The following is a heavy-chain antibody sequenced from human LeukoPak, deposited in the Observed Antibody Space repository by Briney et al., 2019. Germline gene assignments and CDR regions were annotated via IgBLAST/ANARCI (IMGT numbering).Heavy chain of an antibody. CDR3: AKETRSSSF. Sequence: GGSLRLSCEASGLTFSSYWMSWVRQAPGKGLEWVANIKQDGSEKYYVDSVKGRFTISRDNAKNSLYLQMNSLRDEDTAMYYCAKETRSSSFWGQGTLVTVSS. D-gene: IGHD6-6*01. J-gene: IGHJ4*02. V-gene: IGHV3-7*01. CDR2: IKQDGSEK. CDR1: GLTFSSYW.